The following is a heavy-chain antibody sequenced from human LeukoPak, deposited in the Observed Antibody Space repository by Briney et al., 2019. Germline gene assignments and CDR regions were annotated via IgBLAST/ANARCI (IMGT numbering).Heavy chain of an antibody. V-gene: IGHV1-2*02. Sequence: ASVKVSCKASGYTFTSYYMHWVRQAPGQGLEWMGWINPNSGGTNYAQTVQGRVTITRDTSNSTPYMELNSLRPDDTAVYYCARGSVVVITTFYFDYRGQGTLGTVSS. D-gene: IGHD3-22*01. CDR3: ARGSVVVITTFYFDY. CDR2: INPNSGGT. J-gene: IGHJ4*02. CDR1: GYTFTSYY.